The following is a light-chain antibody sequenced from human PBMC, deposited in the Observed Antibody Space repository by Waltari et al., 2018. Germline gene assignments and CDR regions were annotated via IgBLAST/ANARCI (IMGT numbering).Light chain of an antibody. CDR3: QQFGSLPFT. V-gene: IGKV3-20*01. CDR1: QSLSSNY. J-gene: IGKJ3*01. Sequence: EIVLTQSPGTLSLPPGARATLSCRASQSLSSNYFAWYQQKPGQAPRLLIYDASSRATGIPDRFSGSGSGTDFTLSISRLEPEDFAVYYCQQFGSLPFTFGPGTKVDIK. CDR2: DAS.